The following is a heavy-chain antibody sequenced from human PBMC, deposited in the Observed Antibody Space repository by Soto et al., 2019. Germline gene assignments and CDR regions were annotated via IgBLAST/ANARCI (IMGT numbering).Heavy chain of an antibody. CDR3: ARGSGTREVNYYYCMDG. Sequence: EGSLRLSCAASGFTFSSYAMHWVRQAPGKGLEWVAVISYDGSNKYYADSVKGRFTISRDNSKNTLYLQMNSLRAEDTAVYYCARGSGTREVNYYYCMDGWGQGTTVSVCS. CDR2: ISYDGSNK. J-gene: IGHJ6*02. D-gene: IGHD1-26*01. V-gene: IGHV3-30-3*01. CDR1: GFTFSSYA.